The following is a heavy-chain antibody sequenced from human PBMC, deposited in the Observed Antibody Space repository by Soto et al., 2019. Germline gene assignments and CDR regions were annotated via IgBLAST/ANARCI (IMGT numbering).Heavy chain of an antibody. CDR1: GYSISSSNW. CDR3: ARREIQGPIDY. CDR2: IYYSGTT. V-gene: IGHV4-28*01. J-gene: IGHJ4*02. D-gene: IGHD1-26*01. Sequence: QVQLQESGPGLVKPSDTLSLTCAVSGYSISSSNWWGWIRQPPGKGLEWIGYIYYSGTTYYNPSLKSRVTLSVDTSNNQFSLKLTSVTAVDTAVYYCARREIQGPIDYWGQGTLVTVSS.